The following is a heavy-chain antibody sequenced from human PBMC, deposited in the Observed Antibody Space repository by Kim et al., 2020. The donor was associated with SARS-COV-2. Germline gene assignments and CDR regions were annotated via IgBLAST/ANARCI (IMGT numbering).Heavy chain of an antibody. CDR3: AKNLAVAGLVDY. V-gene: IGHV3-30*18. J-gene: IGHJ4*02. CDR1: GFTFSSYG. D-gene: IGHD6-19*01. CDR2: ISYDGSNK. Sequence: GGSLRLSCAASGFTFSSYGMHWVRQAPGKGLEWVAVISYDGSNKYYADSVKGRFTISRDNSKNTLYLQMNSLRAEDTAVYYCAKNLAVAGLVDYWGQGTLVTVSS.